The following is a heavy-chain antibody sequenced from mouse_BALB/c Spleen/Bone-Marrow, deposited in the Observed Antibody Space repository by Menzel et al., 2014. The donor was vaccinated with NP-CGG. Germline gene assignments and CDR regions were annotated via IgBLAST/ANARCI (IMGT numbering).Heavy chain of an antibody. J-gene: IGHJ4*01. D-gene: IGHD2-4*01. V-gene: IGHV5-17*02. CDR3: ARKGAMITHYYAMDY. CDR1: GFTFSSFG. CDR2: ISNGSSTI. Sequence: EVQRVESGGGLVQPGESRKLSCAASGFTFSSFGMHWVRQAPEKGLEWVAYISNGSSTIYYADTVKGRFTISRDNPKNTLFLQMTSLRSEDTAMYYCARKGAMITHYYAMDYWGQGTSVTVSS.